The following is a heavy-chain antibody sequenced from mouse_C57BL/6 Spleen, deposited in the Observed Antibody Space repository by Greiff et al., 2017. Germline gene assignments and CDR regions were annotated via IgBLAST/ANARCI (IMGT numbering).Heavy chain of an antibody. CDR1: GYSITSGYY. J-gene: IGHJ3*01. Sequence: EVHLVESGPGLVKPSQSLSLTCSVTGYSITSGYYWNWIRQFPGNKLEWMGYISYDGSNNYNPSLKNRISITRDTSKNQFFLKLNSVTTEDTATYYCARENGYAQFAYWGQGTLVTVSA. V-gene: IGHV3-6*01. CDR2: ISYDGSN. CDR3: ARENGYAQFAY. D-gene: IGHD2-2*01.